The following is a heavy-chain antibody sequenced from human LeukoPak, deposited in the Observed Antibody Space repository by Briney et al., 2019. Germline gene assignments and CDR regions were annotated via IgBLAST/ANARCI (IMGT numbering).Heavy chain of an antibody. V-gene: IGHV3-66*01. CDR1: GFTFSSYA. D-gene: IGHD2-2*01. J-gene: IGHJ4*02. CDR3: ARTAYCSSTSCYQGAFDY. CDR2: IYSGGST. Sequence: PGGSLRLSCAASGFTFSSYAMSWVRQAPGKGLEWVSVIYSGGSTYYADSVKGRFTISRDNSKNTLYLQMNSLRAEDTAVYYCARTAYCSSTSCYQGAFDYWGQGTLVTVSS.